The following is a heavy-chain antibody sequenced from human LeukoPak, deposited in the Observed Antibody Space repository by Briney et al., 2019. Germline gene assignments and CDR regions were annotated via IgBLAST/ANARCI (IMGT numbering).Heavy chain of an antibody. D-gene: IGHD2-2*01. V-gene: IGHV3-7*01. CDR2: IKQDGSEK. J-gene: IGHJ6*03. CDR1: GFTFSSYW. Sequence: PGGSLRLSCAASGFTFSSYWMSWVRQAAGKGLEWVANIKQDGSEKYYVDSVKGRFTISRDNAKNSLYLQMNSLRAEDTAVYYCARVTQLLSKWYYYYYYMDVWGKGTTVTVSS. CDR3: ARVTQLLSKWYYYYYYMDV.